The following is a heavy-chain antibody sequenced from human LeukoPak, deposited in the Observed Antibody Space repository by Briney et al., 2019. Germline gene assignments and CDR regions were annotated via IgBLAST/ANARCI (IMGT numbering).Heavy chain of an antibody. J-gene: IGHJ4*02. CDR3: ARVGYNTISLASFDY. CDR1: GYTFTGYY. D-gene: IGHD3-9*01. CDR2: INPNSGGT. Sequence: RGASVKVSCKASGYTFTGYYMHWVRQAPGQGLEWMGWINPNSGGTNYAQKFQGRVTMTRDTSISTAYMELSRLRSDDTAVYYCARVGYNTISLASFDYWGQGTLVTVSS. V-gene: IGHV1-2*02.